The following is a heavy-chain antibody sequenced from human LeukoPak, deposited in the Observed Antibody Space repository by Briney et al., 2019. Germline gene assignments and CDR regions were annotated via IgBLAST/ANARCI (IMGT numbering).Heavy chain of an antibody. CDR2: IYHSRST. J-gene: IGHJ2*01. V-gene: IGHV4-30-2*01. Sequence: PSETLSLTCAVSGGSISSGGYSWSWIRQPPGKGLEWFGYIYHSRSTYYNPCLKSRVTISVDRSKNQFSLKLSSVTAADTAVYYCARGVRNYYDSSGYIWYFDLWGRGTLVTVSS. CDR3: ARGVRNYYDSSGYIWYFDL. D-gene: IGHD3-22*01. CDR1: GGSISSGGYS.